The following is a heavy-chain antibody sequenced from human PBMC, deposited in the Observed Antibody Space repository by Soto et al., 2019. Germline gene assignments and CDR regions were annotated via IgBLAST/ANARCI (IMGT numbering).Heavy chain of an antibody. CDR2: ISYDGSNK. J-gene: IGHJ4*02. Sequence: PGGSLRLSCAASGFTFSSYAMHWVRQAPGKGLEWVAVISYDGSNKYYADSVKGRFTISRDNSKNTLYLQMNSLRAEDTAVYYCSRTYYDFPFDYWGQGTLVTVSS. D-gene: IGHD3-3*01. CDR1: GFTFSSYA. CDR3: SRTYYDFPFDY. V-gene: IGHV3-30*04.